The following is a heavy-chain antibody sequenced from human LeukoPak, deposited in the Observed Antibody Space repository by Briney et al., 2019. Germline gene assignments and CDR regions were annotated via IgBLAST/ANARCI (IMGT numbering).Heavy chain of an antibody. Sequence: PGGSLRLSCAASGFTFSSYEMNWVRQAPGKGLEWVSSISSSSSYIYYADSVKGRFTISRDNAKNSLYLQMNSLRAEDTAVYYCARGADCSSTSCYEPSWGQGTLVTVSS. D-gene: IGHD2-2*01. CDR1: GFTFSSYE. CDR3: ARGADCSSTSCYEPS. CDR2: ISSSSSYI. V-gene: IGHV3-21*01. J-gene: IGHJ4*02.